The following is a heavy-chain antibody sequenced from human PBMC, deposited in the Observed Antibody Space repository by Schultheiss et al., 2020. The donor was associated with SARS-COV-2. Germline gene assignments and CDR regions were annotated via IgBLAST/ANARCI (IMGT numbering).Heavy chain of an antibody. J-gene: IGHJ4*02. CDR3: ARSHY. Sequence: GGSLRLSCAASGFTFSSYGMHWVRQAPGKGLEWVSYISSSSSTIYYADSVKGRFTISRDNSKNTLYLQMNSLRPEDTAVYYCARSHYWGQGTLVTVSS. CDR2: ISSSSSTI. CDR1: GFTFSSYG. V-gene: IGHV3-48*01.